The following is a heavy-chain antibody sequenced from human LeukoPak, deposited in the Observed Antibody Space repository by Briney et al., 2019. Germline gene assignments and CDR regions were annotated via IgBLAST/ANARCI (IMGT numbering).Heavy chain of an antibody. CDR2: IYYSGST. CDR3: TRGRLWFDH. CDR1: GGSISSSSYY. J-gene: IGHJ5*02. Sequence: SETLSLTCTVSGGSISSSSYYWGWIRQPPGKGLEWIGSIYYSGSTYYNPSLKSRVTISVDTSKNQFSLKLSSVTAADTAVYYCTRGRLWFDHWGQGTLVTVSS. V-gene: IGHV4-39*07.